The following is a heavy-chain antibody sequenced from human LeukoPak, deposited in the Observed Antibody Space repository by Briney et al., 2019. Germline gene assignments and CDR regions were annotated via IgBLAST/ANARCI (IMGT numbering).Heavy chain of an antibody. CDR2: ISSSSSYI. Sequence: TGGSLRLSCEASSFTFSDYGMSWVRQAPGKGLEWVSSISSSSSYIYYADSVKGRFTISRDNAKNSLYLQMNSLRAEDTAVYYCASSITMIRGVIISLYFDYWGQGTLVTVSS. V-gene: IGHV3-21*01. J-gene: IGHJ4*02. CDR1: SFTFSDYG. CDR3: ASSITMIRGVIISLYFDY. D-gene: IGHD3-10*01.